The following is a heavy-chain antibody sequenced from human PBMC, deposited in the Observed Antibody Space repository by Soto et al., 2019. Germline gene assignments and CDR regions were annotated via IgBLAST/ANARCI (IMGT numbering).Heavy chain of an antibody. CDR2: INDAGSEK. CDR3: ATDRDY. Sequence: GGSLRLSCAASGFTFSNYWMTWVRQAPGKGLQWVASINDAGSEKFYVDSVKGRVTITRDTSASTAYMELSSLRSEDTAVYYCATDRDYWGQGTLVTVSS. J-gene: IGHJ4*02. CDR1: GFTFSNYW. V-gene: IGHV3-7*03.